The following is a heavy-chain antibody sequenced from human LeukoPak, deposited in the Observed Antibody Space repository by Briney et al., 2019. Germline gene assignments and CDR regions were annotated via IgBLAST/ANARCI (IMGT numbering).Heavy chain of an antibody. V-gene: IGHV3-30*02. CDR2: IPYDGNNK. Sequence: GGSLRLSCAASGFTFSNCGMHWVRQAPGKGLEWVAFIPYDGNNKYYADSVKGRFTISRDNSKNTLYVQMNSLRPEDTAVYYCATSQKEVVRLLGWFGPFDYWGQGTLVTVSS. D-gene: IGHD3-3*01. CDR3: ATSQKEVVRLLGWFGPFDY. CDR1: GFTFSNCG. J-gene: IGHJ4*02.